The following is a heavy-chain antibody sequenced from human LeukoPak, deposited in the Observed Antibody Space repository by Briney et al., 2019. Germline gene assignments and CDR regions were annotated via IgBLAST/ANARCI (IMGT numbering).Heavy chain of an antibody. CDR2: IKPDGSDK. Sequence: PGGSLRLSCAASGFTFSHYWMTWIRQTPGKGLEWVANIKPDGSDKYYVDSVKGRFTVPRDNAKSSLYLQMNSLRVEDTAVYYCARDTGGGYSCYDCWGQGTLVTVSS. J-gene: IGHJ4*02. V-gene: IGHV3-7*01. CDR3: ARDTGGGYSCYDC. D-gene: IGHD5-18*01. CDR1: GFTFSHYW.